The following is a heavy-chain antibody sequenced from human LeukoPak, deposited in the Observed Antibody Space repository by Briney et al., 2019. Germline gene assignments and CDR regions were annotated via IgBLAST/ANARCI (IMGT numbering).Heavy chain of an antibody. CDR3: ARQSYGDYFDY. Sequence: PSETLSLTCTVSGGSISSYYWSWIRQPPGKGLEWIGYIYYRGSTGYNPSLKSRVTILVDTSKNQFSLKLSSVTAADTAVYYCARQSYGDYFDYWGQGTLVTVSS. J-gene: IGHJ4*02. CDR2: IYYRGST. D-gene: IGHD4-17*01. CDR1: GGSISSYY. V-gene: IGHV4-59*08.